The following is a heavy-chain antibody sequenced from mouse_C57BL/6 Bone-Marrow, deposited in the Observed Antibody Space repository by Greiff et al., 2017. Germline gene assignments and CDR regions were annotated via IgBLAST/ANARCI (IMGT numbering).Heavy chain of an antibody. V-gene: IGHV1-26*01. CDR2: INPNNGGT. D-gene: IGHD1-1*01. CDR1: GYTFTDYY. CDR3: ARGYYGSLYYFDY. J-gene: IGHJ2*01. Sequence: EVQLPQSGPELVKPGASVKISCKASGYTFTDYYMNWVKQSHGKSLEWIGDINPNNGGTSYNQKFKGKATLTVDKSSSTAYMELRSLTSEDSAVYYCARGYYGSLYYFDYWGQGTTLTVSS.